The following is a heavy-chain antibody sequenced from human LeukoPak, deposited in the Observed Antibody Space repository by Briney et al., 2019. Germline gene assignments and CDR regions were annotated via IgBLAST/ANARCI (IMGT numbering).Heavy chain of an antibody. CDR2: IKTDGSEK. V-gene: IGHV3-7*01. Sequence: PGGSLRLSCEGSGFTFSNYWMGWVRQAPGKGLQWVANIKTDGSEKYYVDSVKGRFTISRDNAKNSLYLQMNSLRGEDTAVYYCARIPYSSSLTDAFDIWGQGTMVTVYS. CDR1: GFTFSNYW. J-gene: IGHJ3*02. CDR3: ARIPYSSSLTDAFDI. D-gene: IGHD6-6*01.